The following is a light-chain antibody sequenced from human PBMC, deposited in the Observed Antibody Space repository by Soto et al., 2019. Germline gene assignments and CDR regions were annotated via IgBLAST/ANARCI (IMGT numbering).Light chain of an antibody. CDR1: NIGSKN. Sequence: SYELTQPLSVSVALGQTARIPWGGNNIGSKNVHWYQQKPGQAPVLVIYRDSNRPSGIPERFAGSNSGNTATLTISRAQAGDEADYYCQVWDSSTVVFGGGTKVTVL. J-gene: IGLJ2*01. CDR2: RDS. CDR3: QVWDSSTVV. V-gene: IGLV3-9*01.